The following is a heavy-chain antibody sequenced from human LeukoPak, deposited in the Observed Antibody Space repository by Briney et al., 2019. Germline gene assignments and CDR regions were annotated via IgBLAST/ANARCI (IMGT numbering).Heavy chain of an antibody. CDR3: ARDLFEAGMSSC. J-gene: IGHJ3*01. Sequence: SVKVSCKASGYTFTGYYMHWVRQAPAQGVAWMGWINPNSGGTNYARKFQGRVTMTRDTSISTAYMELSRLRSDDTAVYYCARDLFEAGMSSCWGQGTMVTVSS. V-gene: IGHV1-2*02. CDR1: GYTFTGYY. CDR2: INPNSGGT. D-gene: IGHD6-19*01.